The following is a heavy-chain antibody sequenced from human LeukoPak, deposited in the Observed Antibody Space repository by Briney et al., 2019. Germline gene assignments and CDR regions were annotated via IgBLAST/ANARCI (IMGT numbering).Heavy chain of an antibody. D-gene: IGHD3-9*01. J-gene: IGHJ4*02. CDR3: ASGHYDILTGPPSFDY. Sequence: SVKVSCKASGGTFSSYAISWVRQAPGQGLEWMGGIIPIFGTANYAQRFQGRVTITTDESTSTAYMELRSLRSEDTAVYYCASGHYDILTGPPSFDYWGQGTLVTVSS. CDR2: IIPIFGTA. V-gene: IGHV1-69*05. CDR1: GGTFSSYA.